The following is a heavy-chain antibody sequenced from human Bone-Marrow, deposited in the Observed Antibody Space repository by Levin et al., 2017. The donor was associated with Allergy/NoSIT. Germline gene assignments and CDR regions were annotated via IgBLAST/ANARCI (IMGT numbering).Heavy chain of an antibody. D-gene: IGHD2-2*01. J-gene: IGHJ4*02. CDR2: ISYDGSNK. CDR3: AKDIHIVVVPAAPDFDY. CDR1: GFTFSSYG. V-gene: IGHV3-30*18. Sequence: LSLTCAASGFTFSSYGMHWVRQAPGKGLEWVAVISYDGSNKYYADSVKGRFTISRDNSKNTLYLQMNSLRAEDTAVYYCAKDIHIVVVPAAPDFDYWGQGTLVTVSS.